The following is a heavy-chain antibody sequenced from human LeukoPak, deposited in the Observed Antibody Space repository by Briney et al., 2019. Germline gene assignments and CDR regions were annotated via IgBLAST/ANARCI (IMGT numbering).Heavy chain of an antibody. CDR1: GYTFTDYH. J-gene: IGHJ4*02. V-gene: IGHV1-2*02. D-gene: IGHD3-16*02. Sequence: ASVKVSCKTTGYTFTDYHLHWVRQAPGQGLEWMAWIQSDSGDTNYAQKFQGRVTVTRDKFTRTSYIEVDRLSSDDTAVYYCARDLTGDLYTFFDYWGQGTLVTVSS. CDR3: ARDLTGDLYTFFDY. CDR2: IQSDSGDT.